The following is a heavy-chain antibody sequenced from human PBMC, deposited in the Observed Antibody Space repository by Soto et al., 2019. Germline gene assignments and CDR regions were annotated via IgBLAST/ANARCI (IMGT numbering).Heavy chain of an antibody. D-gene: IGHD1-26*01. J-gene: IGHJ5*02. Sequence: SETLSLTCAVSGGSISSSNWWSWVRQPPGKGLEWIGEIYHSGSTNYNPSLKSRVTISVDKSKNQFSLKLRSVTAADTAVYYCARTVVGATSFGGRDNWFDPWGQGTLVTVSS. CDR2: IYHSGST. CDR3: ARTVVGATSFGGRDNWFDP. CDR1: GGSISSSNW. V-gene: IGHV4-4*02.